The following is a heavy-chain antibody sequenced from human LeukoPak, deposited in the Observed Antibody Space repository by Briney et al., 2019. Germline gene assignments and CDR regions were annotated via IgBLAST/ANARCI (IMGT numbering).Heavy chain of an antibody. Sequence: GGSLRLSCAASGFPFTIAWMSWVRQAPGNGLEQIGRIRSKNDGGTTDYAAPVKGKFTISRDDSKSTLYLHMSSLTTEDTAIYYCTAYYDFLTGYNTRRDYWGRGTLVTVSP. CDR2: IRSKNDGGTT. CDR1: GFPFTIAW. D-gene: IGHD3-9*01. CDR3: TAYYDFLTGYNTRRDY. V-gene: IGHV3-15*01. J-gene: IGHJ4*02.